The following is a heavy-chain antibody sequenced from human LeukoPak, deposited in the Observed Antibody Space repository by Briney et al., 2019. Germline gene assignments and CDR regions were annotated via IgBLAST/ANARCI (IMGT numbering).Heavy chain of an antibody. V-gene: IGHV3-7*01. CDR1: GFTFSSYW. D-gene: IGHD6-6*01. Sequence: GGSLRLSCAAPGFTFSSYWMSWVRQAPGKGPEWVASLKEDGSIKYYVDSVKGRFTISRDNAKNSLYLQMNSQIAEDTAVYYCVSGTYSSSSVVDYWGQGTLVTVSS. CDR3: VSGTYSSSSVVDY. J-gene: IGHJ4*02. CDR2: LKEDGSIK.